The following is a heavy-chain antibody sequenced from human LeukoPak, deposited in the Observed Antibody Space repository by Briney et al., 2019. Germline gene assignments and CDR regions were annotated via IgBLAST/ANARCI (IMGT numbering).Heavy chain of an antibody. CDR2: ISWNSGSI. CDR3: ARGAYSSSFHRDDAFDI. V-gene: IGHV3-9*01. Sequence: SLRLSCAASGFTFDDYAMHWVRQAPGKGLEWVSGISWNSGSIGYADSVKGRFTISRDNAKNSLYLQMNSLRAEDTAVYYCARGAYSSSFHRDDAFDIWGQGTMVTVSS. D-gene: IGHD6-13*01. CDR1: GFTFDDYA. J-gene: IGHJ3*02.